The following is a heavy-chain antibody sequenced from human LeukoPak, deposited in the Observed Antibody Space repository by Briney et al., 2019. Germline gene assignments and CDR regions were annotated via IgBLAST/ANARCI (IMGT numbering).Heavy chain of an antibody. Sequence: ASVKVSCKASGGTFSSYAISWVRQAPGQGLEWMGRIIPILGIANYAQKFQGRVTITADKSTSTAYMELSSLRAEDTAVYYCAREVGDVLRYFDWFQNLDYWGQGTLVTVSS. CDR2: IIPILGIA. J-gene: IGHJ4*02. CDR1: GGTFSSYA. D-gene: IGHD3-9*01. V-gene: IGHV1-69*04. CDR3: AREVGDVLRYFDWFQNLDY.